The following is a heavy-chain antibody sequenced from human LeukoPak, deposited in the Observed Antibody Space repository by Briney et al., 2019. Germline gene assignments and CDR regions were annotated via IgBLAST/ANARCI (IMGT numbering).Heavy chain of an antibody. J-gene: IGHJ6*04. Sequence: GGSLRLSCAASGFTFSSYAMHWVRQAPGKGLEWVAVISYDGSNKYYADSVKGRFTISRDNSKNTLYLQMNSLRAEDTAVYYCARAVAVAGTSDYYHGMDVWGEGTTVTVSS. V-gene: IGHV3-30*04. CDR1: GFTFSSYA. CDR2: ISYDGSNK. D-gene: IGHD6-19*01. CDR3: ARAVAVAGTSDYYHGMDV.